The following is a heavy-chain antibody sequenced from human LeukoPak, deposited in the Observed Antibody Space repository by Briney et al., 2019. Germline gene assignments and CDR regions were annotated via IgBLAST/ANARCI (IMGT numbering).Heavy chain of an antibody. V-gene: IGHV1-2*02. CDR3: ARVEVRRSGARYYFDY. CDR1: GYTFTGYY. CDR2: INPNSGGT. D-gene: IGHD1-1*01. Sequence: ASVKVSCKASGYTFTGYYMHWVRQAPGQGLEWVGWINPNSGGTNYAQKFQGRVTMTRDTSISTAYMELSRLRSDDTAVYYCARVEVRRSGARYYFDYWGQGTLVTVSS. J-gene: IGHJ4*02.